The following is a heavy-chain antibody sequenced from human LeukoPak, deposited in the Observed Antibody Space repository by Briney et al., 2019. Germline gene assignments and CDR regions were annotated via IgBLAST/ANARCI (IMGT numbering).Heavy chain of an antibody. J-gene: IGHJ6*03. CDR1: GGTFSSYA. D-gene: IGHD3-3*01. Sequence: SVKVSCKASGGTFSSYAISWVRQAPGQGLEWMGGIIPIFGTANYAQKFQGRVTITADESTSTAYMELRSLRSDDTAVYYCARLGRLGDFWSGYNHMDVWGKGTTVTVSS. V-gene: IGHV1-69*13. CDR3: ARLGRLGDFWSGYNHMDV. CDR2: IIPIFGTA.